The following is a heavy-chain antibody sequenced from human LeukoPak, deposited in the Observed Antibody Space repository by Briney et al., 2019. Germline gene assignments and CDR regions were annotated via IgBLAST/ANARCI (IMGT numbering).Heavy chain of an antibody. D-gene: IGHD3-10*01. CDR2: ISGSGGST. CDR3: ARLFGDYYYYMDV. J-gene: IGHJ6*03. CDR1: GFTFSSYA. Sequence: PGGSLRLSCAASGFTFSSYAMSWVRQALGKGLEWVSAISGSGGSTYYADSVKGRFTISRDNAKNSLYLQMNSLRAEDTAVYYCARLFGDYYYYMDVWGKGTTVTISS. V-gene: IGHV3-23*01.